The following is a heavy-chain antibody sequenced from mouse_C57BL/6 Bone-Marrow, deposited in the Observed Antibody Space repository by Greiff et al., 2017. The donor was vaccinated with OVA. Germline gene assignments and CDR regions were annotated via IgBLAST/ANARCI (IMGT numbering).Heavy chain of an antibody. Sequence: EVQLVESGGGLVQPGGSLKLSCAASGFTFSDYGMAWVRQAPRKGPEWVAFISNLAYSIYYADTVTGRFTISRENAKNTLYLEMSSLRSEDTAMYYCARPHYYGSSWYFDVWGTGTTVTVSS. CDR3: ARPHYYGSSWYFDV. V-gene: IGHV5-15*01. D-gene: IGHD1-1*01. CDR1: GFTFSDYG. CDR2: ISNLAYSI. J-gene: IGHJ1*03.